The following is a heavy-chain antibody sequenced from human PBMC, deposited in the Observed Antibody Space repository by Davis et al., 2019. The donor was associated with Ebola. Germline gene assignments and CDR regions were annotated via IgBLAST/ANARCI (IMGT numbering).Heavy chain of an antibody. V-gene: IGHV3-30-3*01. D-gene: IGHD2-15*01. CDR2: ISYDGSNK. Sequence: GESLKISCAASGFTFSSYWTHWVRQAPGKGLEWVAVISYDGSNKYYADSVKGRFTISRDNSKNTLYLQMNSLRAEDTAVYYCARDGGRLDYWGQGTLVTVSS. CDR3: ARDGGRLDY. J-gene: IGHJ4*02. CDR1: GFTFSSYW.